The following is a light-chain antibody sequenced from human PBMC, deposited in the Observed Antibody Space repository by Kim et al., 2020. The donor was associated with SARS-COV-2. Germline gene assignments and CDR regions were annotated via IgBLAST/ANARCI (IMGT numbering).Light chain of an antibody. J-gene: IGKJ1*01. Sequence: PGERATLFCRASQGVSSSYLAWYQQKPGQAPRLLIYGVSSRATGIPDRFSGSGSETDFSLTISRLEPEDFAVYYCQQYGSSPPWTFGQGTKVDIK. V-gene: IGKV3-20*01. CDR3: QQYGSSPPWT. CDR2: GVS. CDR1: QGVSSSY.